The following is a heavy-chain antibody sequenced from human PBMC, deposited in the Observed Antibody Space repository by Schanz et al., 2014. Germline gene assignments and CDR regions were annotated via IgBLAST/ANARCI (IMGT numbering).Heavy chain of an antibody. V-gene: IGHV1-69*08. CDR2: IIPILGIA. J-gene: IGHJ4*02. CDR1: GGTFSSYT. D-gene: IGHD2-21*01. CDR3: ARDRLECGAECYSVEVFEI. Sequence: QLQLVQSGAEVKKPGSSVKVSCKLSGGTFSSYTISWMRQAPGQGLEWMGRIIPILGIANYAQKFQGRVTITADRSTSTAYMELSSLRSEDTAVYYCARDRLECGAECYSVEVFEIWGQGTLVIVSS.